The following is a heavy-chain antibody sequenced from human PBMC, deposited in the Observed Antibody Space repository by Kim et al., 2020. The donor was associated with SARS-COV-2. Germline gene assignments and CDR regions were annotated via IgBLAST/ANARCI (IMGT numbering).Heavy chain of an antibody. J-gene: IGHJ4*02. CDR3: ARADPLGSGFPYYFFDH. D-gene: IGHD6-25*01. CDR1: GYIFTAYY. V-gene: IGHV1-2*02. CDR2: INSNNGVT. Sequence: ASVKVSCKASGYIFTAYYIYWLRQAPGQGLEWLGWINSNNGVTEYAQKFHDRVTMTTDTSVRTVYMELNSLRSDDTAVYYCARADPLGSGFPYYFFDHWGQGALVPVSS.